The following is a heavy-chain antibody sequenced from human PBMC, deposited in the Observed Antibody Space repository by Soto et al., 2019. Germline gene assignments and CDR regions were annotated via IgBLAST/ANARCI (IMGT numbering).Heavy chain of an antibody. D-gene: IGHD2-2*01. CDR3: VKDPYCSSTTCYAAFDH. J-gene: IGHJ4*02. Sequence: GGSLRLSCSASGFTFSSHAMHWVRQAPGKGLEYVSTISSDGGSTYYADPVKGRFTISRDNSKNTVYLQMSSLRAEDTAVYYCVKDPYCSSTTCYAAFDHWGRGTLVTVSS. V-gene: IGHV3-64D*08. CDR1: GFTFSSHA. CDR2: ISSDGGST.